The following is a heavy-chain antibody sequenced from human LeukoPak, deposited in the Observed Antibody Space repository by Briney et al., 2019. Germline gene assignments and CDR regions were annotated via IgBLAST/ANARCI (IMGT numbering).Heavy chain of an antibody. D-gene: IGHD1-26*01. Sequence: SETLSLTCTVSGDSISRSSYYWGWIRQPPGKGLEWIAEIYHSGNINYNPSLKSRVTISLDKSKNQFSLKLTSVTAADTALYFCARAGGGTYYFDFWGQGTLVTVSS. V-gene: IGHV4-39*07. CDR2: IYHSGNI. CDR3: ARAGGGTYYFDF. CDR1: GDSISRSSYY. J-gene: IGHJ4*02.